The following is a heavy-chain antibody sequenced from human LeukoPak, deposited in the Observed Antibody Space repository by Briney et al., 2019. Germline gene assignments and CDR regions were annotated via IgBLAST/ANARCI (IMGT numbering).Heavy chain of an antibody. D-gene: IGHD6-19*01. V-gene: IGHV1-18*01. CDR3: ARGPLAVAGSPLFY. CDR1: GYTFTSYG. CDR2: ISANNGNT. J-gene: IGHJ4*02. Sequence: ASVKVSCKASGYTFTSYGITWVRQAPGQWLEWTGWISANNGNTNYAQRIQGRVTMTTDTSTSTAYMELRSLRSDDAAVYYCARGPLAVAGSPLFYWGQGTLVTVSS.